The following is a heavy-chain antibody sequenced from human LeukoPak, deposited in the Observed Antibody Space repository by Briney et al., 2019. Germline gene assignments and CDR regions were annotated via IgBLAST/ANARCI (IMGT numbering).Heavy chain of an antibody. Sequence: SWVRQAPGKGLEWIGYIYYSGSTYYNPSLKSRVTISVDTSKNQFSLKLSSVTAADTAVYYCARVSVELSNWFDPWGQGTLVTVSS. D-gene: IGHD4-23*01. J-gene: IGHJ5*02. CDR3: ARVSVELSNWFDP. V-gene: IGHV4-30-4*08. CDR2: IYYSGST.